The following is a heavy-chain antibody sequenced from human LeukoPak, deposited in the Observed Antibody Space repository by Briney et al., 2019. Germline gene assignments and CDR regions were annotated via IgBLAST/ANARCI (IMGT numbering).Heavy chain of an antibody. Sequence: ASVKVSCKASGYTFTSYGISWVRQAPGQGLEWMGWISAYNGNTNYAQKLQGRVTMTTDTSTSTAYMELSSLRSEDTAVYYCASSTGRTLAFDVWGQGTMVSVSS. CDR2: ISAYNGNT. V-gene: IGHV1-18*01. CDR3: ASSTGRTLAFDV. J-gene: IGHJ3*01. D-gene: IGHD1-26*01. CDR1: GYTFTSYG.